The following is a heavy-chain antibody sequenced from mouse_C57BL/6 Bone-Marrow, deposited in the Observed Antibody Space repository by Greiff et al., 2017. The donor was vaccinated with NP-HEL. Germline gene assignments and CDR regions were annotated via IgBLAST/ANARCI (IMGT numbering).Heavy chain of an antibody. V-gene: IGHV8-8*01. CDR2: IWWDDDK. J-gene: IGHJ3*01. D-gene: IGHD2-3*01. Sequence: QVQLKESGPGILQPSQTLSLTCSFSGFSLSTFGMGVGWIRQPSGKGLEWLAHIWWDDDKYYNPALKSRLTISKDTSKNQVFLKIANVDTADTATYYCARPIYDGYDWFAYWGQGTLVTVSA. CDR1: GFSLSTFGMG. CDR3: ARPIYDGYDWFAY.